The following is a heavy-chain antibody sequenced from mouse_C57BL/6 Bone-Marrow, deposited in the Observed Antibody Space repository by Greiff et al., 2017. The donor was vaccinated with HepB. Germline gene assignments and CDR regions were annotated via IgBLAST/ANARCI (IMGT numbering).Heavy chain of an antibody. CDR1: GFTFNTYA. V-gene: IGHV10-3*01. CDR3: VRKGDYYDYNWYFDV. J-gene: IGHJ1*03. CDR2: IRSKSSNYAT. D-gene: IGHD2-4*01. Sequence: EVQLVESGGGLVQPKGSLKLSCAASGFTFNTYAMHWVRQAPGKGLEWVARIRSKSSNYATYYADSVKDRFTISRDDSQSMLYLQMNNLKTEDTAMYYCVRKGDYYDYNWYFDVWGTGTTVTVSS.